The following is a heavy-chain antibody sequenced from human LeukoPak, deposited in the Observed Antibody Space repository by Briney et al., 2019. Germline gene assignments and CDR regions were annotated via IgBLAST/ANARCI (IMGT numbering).Heavy chain of an antibody. CDR3: ARDRVPAAIRSHYYYGMDV. V-gene: IGHV1-69*04. CDR1: GGTFSSYA. J-gene: IGHJ6*02. CDR2: IIPILGIA. Sequence: ASVKVSCKASGGTFSSYAISWVRQAPGQGLEWMGRIIPILGIANYAQKFQGRVTITADKSTSTAYVELSSLRSEDTAVYYCARDRVPAAIRSHYYYGMDVWGQGTTVTVSS. D-gene: IGHD2-2*02.